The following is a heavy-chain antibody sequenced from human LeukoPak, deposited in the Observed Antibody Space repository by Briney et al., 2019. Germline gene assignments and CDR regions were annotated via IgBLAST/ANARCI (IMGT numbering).Heavy chain of an antibody. CDR2: IYYSGST. J-gene: IGHJ3*02. CDR1: GGSISSYY. D-gene: IGHD3-22*01. V-gene: IGHV4-59*01. CDR3: ARGDTDSSGYLAAFDI. Sequence: PSETLSLTCTVSGGSISSYYWSWIRQPPGKGLEWIGYIYYSGSTNYNPSLKSRVTISVDTSKNQFSLELSSVTAADTAVYYCARGDTDSSGYLAAFDIWGQGTMVTVSS.